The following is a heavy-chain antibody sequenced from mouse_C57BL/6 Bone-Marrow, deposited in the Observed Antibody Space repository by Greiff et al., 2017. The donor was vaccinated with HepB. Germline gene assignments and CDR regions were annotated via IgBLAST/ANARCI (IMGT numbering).Heavy chain of an antibody. J-gene: IGHJ2*01. D-gene: IGHD2-3*01. CDR3: TRKDGYPYYFDY. CDR1: GYTFTSYW. V-gene: IGHV1-5*01. CDR2: IYPGNSDT. Sequence: VQLQQSGTVLARPGASVKMSCKTSGYTFTSYWMHWVKQRPGQGLEWIGAIYPGNSDTSYNQKFKGKAKLTAVTSASTAYMELSSLTNEDSAVYYCTRKDGYPYYFDYWGQGTTLTVSS.